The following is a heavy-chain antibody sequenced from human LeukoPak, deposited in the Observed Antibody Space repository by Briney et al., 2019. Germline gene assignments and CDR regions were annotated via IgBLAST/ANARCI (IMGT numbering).Heavy chain of an antibody. V-gene: IGHV3-23*01. CDR3: AKDSGATNFHGDFDY. CDR2: ISGSGGST. D-gene: IGHD5-24*01. J-gene: IGHJ4*02. Sequence: GWSRRLSCAASGFTFSSYAVSWVRQAPGKGLEWVSAISGSGGSTSYGDSVKGRFTISRDNSKNTLYLQMNSLRAADTAVYYCAKDSGATNFHGDFDYWGQGTLVTVSS. CDR1: GFTFSSYA.